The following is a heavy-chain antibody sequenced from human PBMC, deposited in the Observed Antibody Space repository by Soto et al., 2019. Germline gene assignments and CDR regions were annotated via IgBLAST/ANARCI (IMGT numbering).Heavy chain of an antibody. Sequence: QVQLVQSGAEVKKPGASVKVSCKTSGYSFIDYGVGWVRQAPGQGLEWVGWISAYDDDTKYSEKFQGRVTMTTDSSTSTAYMELRSLTSDDTAVYYCERAGRAFRTSHYYYFFMDVWDKGTTVTVSS. D-gene: IGHD1-7*01. V-gene: IGHV1-18*01. CDR1: GYSFIDYG. CDR3: ERAGRAFRTSHYYYFFMDV. J-gene: IGHJ6*03. CDR2: ISAYDDDT.